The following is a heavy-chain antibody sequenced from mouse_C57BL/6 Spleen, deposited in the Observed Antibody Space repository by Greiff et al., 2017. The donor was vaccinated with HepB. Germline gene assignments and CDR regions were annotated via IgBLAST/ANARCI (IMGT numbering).Heavy chain of an antibody. D-gene: IGHD2-4*01. CDR3: ARERGDYATNWYFDV. CDR1: GYSITSGYY. CDR2: ISYDGSN. Sequence: EVQLQQSGPGLVKPSQSLSLTCSVTGYSITSGYYWNWIRQFPGNKLEWMGYISYDGSNNYNPSLKNRISITRDTSINQFFLKLNSVTTEDTATYYCARERGDYATNWYFDVWGTGTTVTVSS. V-gene: IGHV3-6*01. J-gene: IGHJ1*03.